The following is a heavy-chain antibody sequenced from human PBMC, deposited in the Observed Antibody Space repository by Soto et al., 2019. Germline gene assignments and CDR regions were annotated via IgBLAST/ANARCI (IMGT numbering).Heavy chain of an antibody. Sequence: GGSLRLSCAASGFTFSSYGMHWVRQAPGKGLEWVAVIWYDGSNKYYADSVKGRFTISRDNSKNTLYLQMNSLRAEDTAVYYCAREGHYYYYYMDVWGKGTTVTVS. CDR1: GFTFSSYG. J-gene: IGHJ6*03. CDR3: AREGHYYYYYMDV. V-gene: IGHV3-33*01. CDR2: IWYDGSNK.